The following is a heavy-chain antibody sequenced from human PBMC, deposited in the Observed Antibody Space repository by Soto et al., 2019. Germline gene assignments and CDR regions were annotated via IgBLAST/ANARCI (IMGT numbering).Heavy chain of an antibody. Sequence: QVQLVQSGAEVKKPGASVKVSCKASGYTFSSFGISWVRQAPGQGLEWMGWISAYSGNTDYAQNLQVRVTMTTDTSTTTASMELRSLRSDDTAVYFCARVGAYCSSTSGFDYWGQGTLVTVSS. CDR1: GYTFSSFG. CDR3: ARVGAYCSSTSGFDY. CDR2: ISAYSGNT. D-gene: IGHD2-2*01. V-gene: IGHV1-18*01. J-gene: IGHJ4*02.